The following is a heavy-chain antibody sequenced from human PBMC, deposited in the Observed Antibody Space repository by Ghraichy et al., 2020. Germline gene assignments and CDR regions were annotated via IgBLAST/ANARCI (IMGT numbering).Heavy chain of an antibody. D-gene: IGHD1-26*01. CDR3: ARADYSGSYGGSNDY. Sequence: ASVKVSCKASGYTFTSYGISWVRQAPGQGLEWMGWISAYNGNTNYAQKLQGRVTMTTDTSTSTAYMELRSLRSDDTAVYYCARADYSGSYGGSNDYWGQGTLVTVSS. CDR2: ISAYNGNT. CDR1: GYTFTSYG. J-gene: IGHJ4*02. V-gene: IGHV1-18*01.